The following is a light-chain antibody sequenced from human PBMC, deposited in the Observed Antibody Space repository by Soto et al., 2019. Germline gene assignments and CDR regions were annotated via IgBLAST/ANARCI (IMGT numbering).Light chain of an antibody. V-gene: IGKV3-11*01. CDR3: QQHTNLIST. CDR2: DAS. Sequence: EIVLTQSPATLSLSPGERATLSCRASQSVSTSLAWYQQKPGQAPRLLIYDASSRATGIPARFSGSGSGTDFTLTISSLEPEDFAVYYCQQHTNLISTFGPGTKVDV. CDR1: QSVSTS. J-gene: IGKJ3*01.